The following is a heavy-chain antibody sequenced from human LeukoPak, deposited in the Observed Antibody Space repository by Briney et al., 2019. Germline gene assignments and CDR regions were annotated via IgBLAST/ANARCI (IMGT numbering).Heavy chain of an antibody. Sequence: GESLKISCKGSGYSFTNYWIGWVRQMPGKGLEWMGIIYPGDSDTRYSPSFQGQVTFSADKSISTAYLQWSSLKASDTAMYYCARLKGNRYSSSWYPTWFDPWGQGTLVTVSS. CDR1: GYSFTNYW. D-gene: IGHD6-13*01. J-gene: IGHJ5*02. V-gene: IGHV5-51*01. CDR3: ARLKGNRYSSSWYPTWFDP. CDR2: IYPGDSDT.